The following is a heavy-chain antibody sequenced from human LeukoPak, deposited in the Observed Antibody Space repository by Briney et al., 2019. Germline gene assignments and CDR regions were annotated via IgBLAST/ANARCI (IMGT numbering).Heavy chain of an antibody. CDR2: IYYSGST. V-gene: IGHV4-31*03. CDR3: ARAPHIVVVVAATPDYFDY. CDR1: GGSISSGGYY. J-gene: IGHJ4*02. Sequence: SQTLSLTCTVSGGSISSGGYYWSWIRQHPGKGLEWIGYIYYSGSTYYNPSLKSRVTISVDTSKNQLSLKLSSVTAADTAVYYCARAPHIVVVVAATPDYFDYWGQGTLVTVSS. D-gene: IGHD2-15*01.